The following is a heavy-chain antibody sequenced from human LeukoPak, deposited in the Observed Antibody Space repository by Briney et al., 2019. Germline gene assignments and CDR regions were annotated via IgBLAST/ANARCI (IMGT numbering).Heavy chain of an antibody. V-gene: IGHV5-51*01. Sequence: PGGSLKISCKGSGYSFTSYWIGWVSQMPGKGLEWMGIIYPGDSDTRYSPSFQGQVTISADKSISTAYLQWSSLKASDTAMYYCARRVDTAMVTSWFDPWGQGTLVTVSS. CDR2: IYPGDSDT. J-gene: IGHJ5*02. CDR1: GYSFTSYW. CDR3: ARRVDTAMVTSWFDP. D-gene: IGHD5-18*01.